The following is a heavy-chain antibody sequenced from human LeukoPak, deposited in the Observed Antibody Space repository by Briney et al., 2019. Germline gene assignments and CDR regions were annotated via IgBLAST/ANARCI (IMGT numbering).Heavy chain of an antibody. CDR3: AKDFNGDYSSYYFDY. CDR1: GFTFSSYA. CDR2: ISGSGGST. Sequence: GGSLRLSCAASGFTFSSYAMSWVRQAPGKGLEWVSAISGSGGSTYCADSVKGRFTISRDNSKNTLYLQMNSLRAEDTAVYYCAKDFNGDYSSYYFDYWGQGTLVTVSS. V-gene: IGHV3-23*01. J-gene: IGHJ4*02. D-gene: IGHD4-17*01.